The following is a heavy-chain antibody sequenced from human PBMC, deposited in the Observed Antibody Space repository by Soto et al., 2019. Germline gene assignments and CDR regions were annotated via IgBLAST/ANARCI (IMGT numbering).Heavy chain of an antibody. CDR1: GYTFSNYG. CDR3: ARDPSRRSPPDL. D-gene: IGHD6-6*01. V-gene: IGHV1-3*01. CDR2: INAGNGNT. Sequence: GASVKVSCKASGYTFSNYGIHWVRQAPGQRLEWMGLINAGNGNTKYSQKFQGRVTLTRDTSASTAYMELTSLRDEDTAVYFCARDPSRRSPPDLWGQGTLVTVSS. J-gene: IGHJ5*02.